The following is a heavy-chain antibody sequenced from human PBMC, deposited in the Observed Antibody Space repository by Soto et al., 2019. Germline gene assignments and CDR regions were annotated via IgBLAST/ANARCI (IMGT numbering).Heavy chain of an antibody. CDR2: IIPILGTA. V-gene: IGHV1-69*13. J-gene: IGHJ6*02. Sequence: ASVKVSCKASGGTFNNNAISWVRQAPGQGLEWMGGIIPILGTANYAQKFRGRVTITADESTSTGYMDLSSLRSEDTAVYYCARPYDSSDYYGGGMDVWGQGTTVTVSS. D-gene: IGHD3-22*01. CDR3: ARPYDSSDYYGGGMDV. CDR1: GGTFNNNA.